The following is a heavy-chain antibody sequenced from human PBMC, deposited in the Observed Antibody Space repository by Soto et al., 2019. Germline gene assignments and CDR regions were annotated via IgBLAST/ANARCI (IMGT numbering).Heavy chain of an antibody. V-gene: IGHV3-48*03. D-gene: IGHD5-18*01. CDR2: ISSGGSTI. CDR1: GFTFSSYE. Sequence: GGSLRLSCAASGFTFSSYEMNWVRQAPGKGLEWVSYISSGGSTIYYADSVKGRFTISRDNAKNSLYLQMNSLRAEDTAVYYCARVENTDLDYWGQGTPVTVSS. J-gene: IGHJ4*02. CDR3: ARVENTDLDY.